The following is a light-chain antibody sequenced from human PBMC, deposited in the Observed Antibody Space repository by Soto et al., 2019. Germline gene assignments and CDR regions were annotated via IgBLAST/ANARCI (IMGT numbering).Light chain of an antibody. CDR3: QQYKNWPRT. J-gene: IGKJ1*01. CDR2: GAS. V-gene: IGKV3-15*01. Sequence: EVFVTQSPATLSVSPGKRATLCCRASQSVSSNLAWYQQIPGQGPRLLIYGASTRATGIPARFSASGSGTEFTLTISSLQSEDFAVYYCQQYKNWPRTFGQGTKVDIK. CDR1: QSVSSN.